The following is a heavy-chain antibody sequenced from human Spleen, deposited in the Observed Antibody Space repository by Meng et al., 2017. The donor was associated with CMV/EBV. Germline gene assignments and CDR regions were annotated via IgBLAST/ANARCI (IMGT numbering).Heavy chain of an antibody. CDR2: INPNGGGT. D-gene: IGHD6-13*01. CDR1: GYPFSGYY. J-gene: IGHJ3*01. CDR3: ARDCPSCYPALKNDAFDF. Sequence: ASVKVSCKTSGYPFSGYYIHWVRQAPGQGLEWMGWINPNGGGTTYAHDFQGRVTMTRDMSVTTAYMELTRLTSDDTAFYYCARDCPSCYPALKNDAFDFWGQGTMVTVSS. V-gene: IGHV1-2*02.